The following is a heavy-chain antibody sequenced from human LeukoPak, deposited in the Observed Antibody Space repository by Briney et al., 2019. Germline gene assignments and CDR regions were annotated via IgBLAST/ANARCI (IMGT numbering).Heavy chain of an antibody. D-gene: IGHD3-16*01. V-gene: IGHV3-9*01. CDR2: MSWNSGSI. CDR3: TRDQTRSGCGPHFGD. CDR1: GFTFYDYA. Sequence: GGSLRLSCTASGFTFYDYAMHWVRQAPGKGLEWGSGMSWNSGSIGYADSVKGRFTISRDNAKNTLYLQMNSLTVDDTSVYDCTRDQTRSGCGPHFGDWGQGTLVTVSS. J-gene: IGHJ4*02.